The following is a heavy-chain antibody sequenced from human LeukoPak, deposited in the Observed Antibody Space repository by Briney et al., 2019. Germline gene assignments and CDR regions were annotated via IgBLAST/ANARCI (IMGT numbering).Heavy chain of an antibody. CDR2: IYYSGST. J-gene: IGHJ4*02. V-gene: IGHV4-39*01. D-gene: IGHD6-13*01. Sequence: KPSETLSLTCTVSGGSISSSTYYWGWIRQPPGRGLEWFGNIYYSGSTYYNPSLKSRVTISVDTSKNQFSLKLTSVTAADTAVYYCARLRQHLAPIDYWGQGTLVTVSS. CDR3: ARLRQHLAPIDY. CDR1: GGSISSSTYY.